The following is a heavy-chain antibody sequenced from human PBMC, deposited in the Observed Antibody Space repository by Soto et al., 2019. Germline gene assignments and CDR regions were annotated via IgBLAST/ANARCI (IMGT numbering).Heavy chain of an antibody. CDR1: GGSISSSSYY. Sequence: PSETLSLTCTVSGGSISSSSYYWGWIRQPPGKGLEWIGSIYYSGSTYYNPSLKSRVTISVDTSKNQFSLKLSSVTAADTAVYYCARERRSYYSDGSGLDGWGQGTLVTVSS. D-gene: IGHD3-22*01. V-gene: IGHV4-39*02. J-gene: IGHJ4*02. CDR3: ARERRSYYSDGSGLDG. CDR2: IYYSGST.